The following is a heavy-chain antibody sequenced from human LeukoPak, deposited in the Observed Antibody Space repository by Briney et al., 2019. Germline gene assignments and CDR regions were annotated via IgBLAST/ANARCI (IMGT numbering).Heavy chain of an antibody. V-gene: IGHV1-18*01. D-gene: IGHD6-19*01. CDR2: ISAYNGNT. CDR1: GYTFTSYG. J-gene: IGHJ4*02. CDR3: ASSRAVAGTYDLEYYFDY. Sequence: GASVKVSRKASGYTFTSYGINWVRQAPGQGLEWMGWISAYNGNTNYAQKLQGRVTMTTDTSASTAYMELSSLRSEDTAVYYCASSRAVAGTYDLEYYFDYWGQGTLVTVSS.